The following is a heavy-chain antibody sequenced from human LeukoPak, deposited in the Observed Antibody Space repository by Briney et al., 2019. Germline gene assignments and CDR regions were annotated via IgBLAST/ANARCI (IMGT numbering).Heavy chain of an antibody. CDR1: GDSISSYY. CDR3: VRHYRAWSDP. V-gene: IGHV4-59*08. CDR2: IYYSGTS. D-gene: IGHD3-16*02. J-gene: IGHJ5*02. Sequence: SETLSLTCTVSGDSISSYYWSWIRQPPGKGLEWIGYIYYSGTSNFNPSLKSRVAMSVDTSQNQSSLRLSSVTAADTAIYYCVRHYRAWSDPWGPGTLVTVSS.